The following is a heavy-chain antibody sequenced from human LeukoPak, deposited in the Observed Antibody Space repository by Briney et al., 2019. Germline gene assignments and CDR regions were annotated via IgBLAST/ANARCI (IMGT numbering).Heavy chain of an antibody. V-gene: IGHV3-21*04. CDR3: ARDGRYCIITSCYGYYGMDV. Sequence: GGSLRLSCAASGFTFSSSSMNWVRQAPGKGLEWVSSISSSSSYIYFADSVKGRFTISRDNAKSSVYLQMNSLRPEDTAVYYCARDGRYCIITSCYGYYGMDVWGQGTTVTVTS. D-gene: IGHD2-2*01. CDR2: ISSSSSYI. CDR1: GFTFSSSS. J-gene: IGHJ6*02.